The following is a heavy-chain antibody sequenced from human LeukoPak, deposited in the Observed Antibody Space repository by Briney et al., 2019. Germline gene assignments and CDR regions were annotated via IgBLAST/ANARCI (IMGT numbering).Heavy chain of an antibody. D-gene: IGHD1-14*01. J-gene: IGHJ4*02. CDR2: INSRSSSI. CDR3: AREPNFDDHAFDY. V-gene: IGHV3-48*01. CDR1: GFTFSSYN. Sequence: GGSLTLSCAASGFTFSSYNMNWVRQAPGKGLEWVSYINSRSSSIDYAGSVKRRFTISRDNAKNSLYLQINSLRAEDTAIYYCAREPNFDDHAFDYWGQGTLVTVSS.